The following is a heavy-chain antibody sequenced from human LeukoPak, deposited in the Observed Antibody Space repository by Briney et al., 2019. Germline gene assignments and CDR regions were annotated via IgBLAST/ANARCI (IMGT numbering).Heavy chain of an antibody. CDR1: GGSISSGGYY. CDR2: IYYSGST. CDR3: ARGTVTGSGNDY. Sequence: PSETLSLTCTVSGGSISSGGYYWSWIRQHPGKGLEWIGYIYYSGSTYYNPSLKSRVTISVDTSKNQFSLKLSSVTAADTAVYYCARGTVTGSGNDYWGQGTLVTVSS. J-gene: IGHJ4*02. D-gene: IGHD1-14*01. V-gene: IGHV4-30-4*08.